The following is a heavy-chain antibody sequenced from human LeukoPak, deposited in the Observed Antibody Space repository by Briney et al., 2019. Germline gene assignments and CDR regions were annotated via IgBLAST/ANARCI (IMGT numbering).Heavy chain of an antibody. CDR2: ISHDGKKK. D-gene: IGHD5-18*01. V-gene: IGHV3-30*18. Sequence: GGSLRLSCAASGFTFGSYGMHWVRQAPGKGLEWVAVISHDGKKKYYVDFVKSRFTISRDNSENTLYLQMNSLRTEDTAMYYCVKDTAMEPYDYYYYGMDVWGQGTTITVSS. CDR1: GFTFGSYG. CDR3: VKDTAMEPYDYYYYGMDV. J-gene: IGHJ6*02.